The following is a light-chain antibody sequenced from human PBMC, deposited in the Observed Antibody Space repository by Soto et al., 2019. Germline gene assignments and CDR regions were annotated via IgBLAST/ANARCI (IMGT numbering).Light chain of an antibody. CDR1: QSISSY. CDR2: AAS. V-gene: IGKV1-39*01. J-gene: IGKJ1*01. CDR3: QKSFRTPT. Sequence: DIQMTQSPSSLSASIGDRVTITCRASQSISSYLKWYPQKPGKAPKLLIYAASSLQSGVPSRFRGSGSGTDVTLTISSLQPEDFATCYCQKSFRTPTCVQGTKVDI.